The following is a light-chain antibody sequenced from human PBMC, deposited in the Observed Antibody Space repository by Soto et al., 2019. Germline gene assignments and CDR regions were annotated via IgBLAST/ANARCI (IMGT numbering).Light chain of an antibody. J-gene: IGLJ1*01. V-gene: IGLV2-14*01. CDR3: SSYTSSSTLV. CDR1: SRDVGGYNY. CDR2: EVS. Sequence: QSVLTQPASVSGSPGQSITISCTGTSRDVGGYNYVSWYQQHPGQAPKLMLDEVSNRPTGVSNRFSGSKSGNTASLTISRLQAEDEADYYCSSYTSSSTLVFGTGTKVSVL.